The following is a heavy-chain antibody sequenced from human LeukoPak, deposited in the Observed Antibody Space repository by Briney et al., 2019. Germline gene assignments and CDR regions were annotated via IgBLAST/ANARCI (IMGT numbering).Heavy chain of an antibody. CDR3: AKYETWTSGRYFDY. CDR2: ISSGSSTT. Sequence: GGSLRLSCAASGFTFSTYAVSWVRQAPGKGLEWVSTISSGSSTTYYADSVKGRFTVSRDNSKSTLYLQLDSLRAEDTALYYCAKYETWTSGRYFDYWGQGTLVTVSS. D-gene: IGHD6-19*01. J-gene: IGHJ4*02. V-gene: IGHV3-23*01. CDR1: GFTFSTYA.